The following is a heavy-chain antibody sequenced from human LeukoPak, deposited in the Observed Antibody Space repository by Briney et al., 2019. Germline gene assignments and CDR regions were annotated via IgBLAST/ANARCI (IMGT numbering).Heavy chain of an antibody. CDR3: ARVRLAYCSGGSCYHDAFDI. Sequence: GRFTISRDNAKNSLYLQMNSLRTEDTAVYYCARVRLAYCSGGSCYHDAFDIWGQGTMVTVSS. D-gene: IGHD2-15*01. V-gene: IGHV3-11*06. J-gene: IGHJ3*02.